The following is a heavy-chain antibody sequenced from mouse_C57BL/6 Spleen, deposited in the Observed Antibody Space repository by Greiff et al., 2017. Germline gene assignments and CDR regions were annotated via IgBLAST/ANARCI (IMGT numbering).Heavy chain of an antibody. D-gene: IGHD2-12*01. CDR2: IHPNSGST. Sequence: QVQLQQPGAELVKPGASVKLSCKASGYTFTSYWMPWVKQRPGQGLEWIGMIHPNSGSTNYNEKFKSTATLTVDNSSSTASLQLSSLTSEDSAVYYCARPPSLVTDFDYWGQGTTLTVSS. J-gene: IGHJ2*01. CDR3: ARPPSLVTDFDY. V-gene: IGHV1-64*01. CDR1: GYTFTSYW.